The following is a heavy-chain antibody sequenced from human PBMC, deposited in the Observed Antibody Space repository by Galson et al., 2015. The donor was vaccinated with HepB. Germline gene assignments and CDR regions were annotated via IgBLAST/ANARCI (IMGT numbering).Heavy chain of an antibody. V-gene: IGHV1-69*13. CDR2: IIPIFGTA. J-gene: IGHJ4*02. D-gene: IGHD6-13*01. CDR3: ARDILGIAAAGTLGY. CDR1: GGTFSSYA. Sequence: SVKVSCKASGGTFSSYAISWVRQAPGQGLEWMGGIIPIFGTANYAQKFQGRVTITADESTSTAYMELSSLRSEDTAVYYCARDILGIAAAGTLGYWGQGTLVTVSS.